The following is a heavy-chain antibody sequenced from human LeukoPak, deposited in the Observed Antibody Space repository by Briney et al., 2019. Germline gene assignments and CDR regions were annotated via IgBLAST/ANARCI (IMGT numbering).Heavy chain of an antibody. D-gene: IGHD4-17*01. CDR3: AKDHDYGGNLKLSPFDY. CDR2: ISGSGGST. V-gene: IGHV3-23*01. Sequence: PGGSLRLSCAASGFTFSSYAMSWVRQAPGKGLEWVSAISGSGGSTYYADSVKGRFTISRDNSKNTLYLQMNSLRAEDTAVHYCAKDHDYGGNLKLSPFDYWGQGTLVTVSS. J-gene: IGHJ4*02. CDR1: GFTFSSYA.